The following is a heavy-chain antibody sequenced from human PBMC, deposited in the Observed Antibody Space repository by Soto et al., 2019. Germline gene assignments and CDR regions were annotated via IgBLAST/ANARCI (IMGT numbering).Heavy chain of an antibody. J-gene: IGHJ4*02. V-gene: IGHV3-9*01. D-gene: IGHD3-10*01. CDR2: ISWNIDTI. CDR1: GFTFDDYA. Sequence: PGGSLRLSCAASGFTFDDYAMHWVRQAPGKGLEWVTGISWNIDTIGYADSVKGRFTISRDNAKNSLYLQMNSLRAEDTAFYYCARDVWSRASGPPDSWGQGTLVTVSS. CDR3: ARDVWSRASGPPDS.